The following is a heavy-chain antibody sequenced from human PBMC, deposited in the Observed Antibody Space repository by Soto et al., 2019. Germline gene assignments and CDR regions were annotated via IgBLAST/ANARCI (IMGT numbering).Heavy chain of an antibody. CDR1: GFTVSSYG. V-gene: IGHV3-30*03. J-gene: IGHJ4*02. Sequence: QVQLVESGGGVVQPGRSLRLSCAVSGFTVSSYGMHWVRQAPGKGLEWVAVISRDGGTKFYADSVKGRFTISKDNSRNTXXLEMNSLRGDDIAVYYCTGEVASGYWGQGTLVTVSS. CDR2: ISRDGGTK. CDR3: TGEVASGY. D-gene: IGHD2-8*02.